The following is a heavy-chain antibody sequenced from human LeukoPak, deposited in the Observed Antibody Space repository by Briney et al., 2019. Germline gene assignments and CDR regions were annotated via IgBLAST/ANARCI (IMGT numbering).Heavy chain of an antibody. CDR1: GGSLSSYY. V-gene: IGHV4-59*01. Sequence: PSETLSLTCTVSGGSLSSYYWSWIRQPPGKGLEWIGYIYYSGSTNYNPSLKSRVTISVDTSKNQFSLKLSSVTAADTAVYYCARVPPNGLRAYYFDYWGQGTLVTVSS. J-gene: IGHJ4*02. CDR3: ARVPPNGLRAYYFDY. D-gene: IGHD3-16*01. CDR2: IYYSGST.